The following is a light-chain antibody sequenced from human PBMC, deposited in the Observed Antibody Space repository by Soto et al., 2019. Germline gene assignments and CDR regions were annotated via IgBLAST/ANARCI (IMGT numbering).Light chain of an antibody. CDR3: QSYDSSLSSVV. CDR2: GNT. Sequence: QSVLTQPPSVSGAPGQRVTISCTGSSSNIGADYDVHWYQQLPGTAPKPLIYGNTNRPSGVPDRFSGSKSGTSASLAITGLQAEDEADYYCQSYDSSLSSVVFGEGTKLTVL. CDR1: SSNIGADYD. J-gene: IGLJ2*01. V-gene: IGLV1-40*01.